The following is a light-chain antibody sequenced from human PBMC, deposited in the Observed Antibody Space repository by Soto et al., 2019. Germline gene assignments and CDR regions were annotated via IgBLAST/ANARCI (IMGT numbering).Light chain of an antibody. J-gene: IGKJ1*01. V-gene: IGKV1-5*01. CDR3: QQFAISTT. CDR1: HNIERW. Sequence: IQMTQSPSTLSASVGDRFTITFRASHNIERWTAWYQQKPGKAPSLLIFDASTLHSGVPSRFSGSGSGTDFTLTISSLQPDDFATYYCQQFAISTTFGQGTKVDIK. CDR2: DAS.